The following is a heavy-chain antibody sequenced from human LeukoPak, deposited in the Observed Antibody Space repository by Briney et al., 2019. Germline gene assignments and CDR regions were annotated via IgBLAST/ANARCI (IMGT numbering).Heavy chain of an antibody. J-gene: IGHJ6*03. CDR1: GYTVTSYD. Sequence: GASVKVSCKASGYTVTSYDINWVRQATGQGLEWMGWMNPNSGNTGYAQKFQGRVTITRNTSISTAYMELSSLRSEDTAVYYCARGLLEGDYMDVWGKGTTVTVSS. V-gene: IGHV1-8*03. D-gene: IGHD1-26*01. CDR2: MNPNSGNT. CDR3: ARGLLEGDYMDV.